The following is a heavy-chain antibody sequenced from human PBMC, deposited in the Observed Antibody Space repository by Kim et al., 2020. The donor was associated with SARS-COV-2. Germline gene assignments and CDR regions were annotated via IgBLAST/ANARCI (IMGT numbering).Heavy chain of an antibody. CDR2: ISYDGSNK. CDR3: AKGLGGEIDY. Sequence: GGSLRLSCAASGFTFSSYGMHWVRQAPGKGLEWVAVISYDGSNKYYADSVKGRFTISRDNSKNTLYLQMNSLRAEDTAVYYCAKGLGGEIDYWGQGTLVTVSS. V-gene: IGHV3-30*18. J-gene: IGHJ4*02. CDR1: GFTFSSYG. D-gene: IGHD2-21*01.